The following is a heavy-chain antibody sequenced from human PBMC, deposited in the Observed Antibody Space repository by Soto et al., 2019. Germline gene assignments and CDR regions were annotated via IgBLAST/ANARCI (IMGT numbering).Heavy chain of an antibody. V-gene: IGHV4-34*01. D-gene: IGHD5-18*01. CDR2: INHSGST. CDR1: GGSFSGYY. Sequence: QVQLQQWGAGLLKPSETLSLTCGVYGGSFSGYYWSWIRQPPGKGLEWIGEINHSGSTNYNPSLKSRVTISVDTSKNQFSLKLSSVTAADTAVYYCARDGYHYGSFGCWGQGTLVTVSS. J-gene: IGHJ4*02. CDR3: ARDGYHYGSFGC.